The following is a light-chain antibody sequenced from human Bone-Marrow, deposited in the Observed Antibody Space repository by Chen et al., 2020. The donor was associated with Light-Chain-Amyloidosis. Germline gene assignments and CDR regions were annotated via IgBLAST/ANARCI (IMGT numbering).Light chain of an antibody. Sequence: SYVLTQAPSVSVAPGQTAAIPCGGKDIGSKSVHWYQRKPGQAPVVVVHDDSDRPSGIPERCSGSNSGNTATLTISRVEVGEEADYYCQVWDIRSSHVAFGGGTKLTVL. CDR3: QVWDIRSSHVA. CDR1: DIGSKS. V-gene: IGLV3-21*02. J-gene: IGLJ2*01. CDR2: DDS.